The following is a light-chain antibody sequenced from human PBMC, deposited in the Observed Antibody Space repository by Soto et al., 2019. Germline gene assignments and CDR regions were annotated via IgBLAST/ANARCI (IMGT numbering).Light chain of an antibody. J-gene: IGLJ2*01. CDR1: SSSIGAGYA. CDR2: GNS. CDR3: QSYDRSLSGFV. Sequence: QSVLTQPPSVSGAPGQRVIISCSGSSSSIGAGYAVHWYQLLPGTAPKLLIYGNSIRPSGVPDRFSGSKSGTSASLAITGLQAEDEADYYCQSYDRSLSGFVFGGGTKLTVL. V-gene: IGLV1-40*01.